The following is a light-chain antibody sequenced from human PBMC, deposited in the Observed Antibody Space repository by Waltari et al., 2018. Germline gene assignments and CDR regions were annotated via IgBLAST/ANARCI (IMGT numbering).Light chain of an antibody. CDR3: ASWDDSHYV. Sequence: QSVMTQPPSASGTPGQRVSISCSGSNSNLGSTYLYWYQQLPGAAPKLLIFRNTQRPSGVPDRFSGSKYGTSAFLAISELRSEDEAVYYCASWDDSHYVFGTGTKLTVL. CDR1: NSNLGSTY. V-gene: IGLV1-47*01. J-gene: IGLJ1*01. CDR2: RNT.